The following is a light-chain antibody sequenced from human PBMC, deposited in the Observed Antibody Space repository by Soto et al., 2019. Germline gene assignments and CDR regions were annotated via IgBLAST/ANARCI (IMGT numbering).Light chain of an antibody. CDR2: TNT. V-gene: IGLV1-44*01. Sequence: VLTQPPSASGTPGQRVTISCSGSSSNVGGNPVNWYQHVPTTAPKLLIYTNTQRPSGVPDRFSGSKSGTSASLAISGLQSEDEADYYCASWDDSLNGPVFGTGTKLTVL. J-gene: IGLJ1*01. CDR3: ASWDDSLNGPV. CDR1: SSNVGGNP.